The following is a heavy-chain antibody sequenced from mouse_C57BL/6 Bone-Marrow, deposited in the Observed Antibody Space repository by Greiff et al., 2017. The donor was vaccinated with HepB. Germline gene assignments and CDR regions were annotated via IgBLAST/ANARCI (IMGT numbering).Heavy chain of an antibody. Sequence: VMLVESGPGLVQPSQSLSITCTVSGFSLTSYGVHWVRQSPGKGLEWLGVIWSGGSTDYNAAFISRLSISKDNSKSQVFFKMNSLQADDTAIYYCARRGGSSYEDWYFDVWGTGTTVTVSS. CDR1: GFSLTSYG. J-gene: IGHJ1*03. CDR2: IWSGGST. CDR3: ARRGGSSYEDWYFDV. D-gene: IGHD1-1*01. V-gene: IGHV2-2*01.